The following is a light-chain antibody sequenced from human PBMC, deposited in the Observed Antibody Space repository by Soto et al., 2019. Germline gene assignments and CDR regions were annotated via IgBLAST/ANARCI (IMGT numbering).Light chain of an antibody. CDR3: FSYTTSSTLV. CDR1: SSDVGGYNY. CDR2: EVS. V-gene: IGLV2-14*01. Sequence: SVLTHPASVSGSPGQSITISCTGNSSDVGGYNYVSWYQQHPANAPKLMIYEVSNRPSGVSHRFSGSKSGNTASLTISGLQAEDEADYYCFSYTTSSTLVFGGGTKLTVL. J-gene: IGLJ3*02.